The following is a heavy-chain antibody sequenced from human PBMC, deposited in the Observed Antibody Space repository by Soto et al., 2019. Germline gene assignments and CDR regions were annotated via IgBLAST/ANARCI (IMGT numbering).Heavy chain of an antibody. D-gene: IGHD6-19*01. CDR1: GGSISNYY. CDR3: ARHNLYSSGDI. CDR2: IYYTGRT. V-gene: IGHV4-59*08. J-gene: IGHJ3*02. Sequence: QVQLQESGPGLVKPSETLSLTCSVSGGSISNYYWSWIRQPPGKGLEWIDYIYYTGRTNYNPSLKSHVSISVDTSKNQFSLKMSSVTAADTAVYYWARHNLYSSGDICGQGTNVTVSS.